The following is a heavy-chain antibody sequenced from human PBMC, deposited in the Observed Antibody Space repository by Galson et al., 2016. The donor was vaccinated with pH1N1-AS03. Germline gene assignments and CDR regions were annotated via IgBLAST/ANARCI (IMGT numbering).Heavy chain of an antibody. V-gene: IGHV4-34*01. CDR3: ARAYGYGDYGIDY. D-gene: IGHD4-17*01. CDR2: INHSGNT. Sequence: SETLSLTCAVYVGSFSGYYWSWIRQPPGQGLEWTGEINHSGNTNYNPSLKSRVTISVDTSKNQFSLKLTSVTAADTAVYYCARAYGYGDYGIDYWGQGTLVTVSS. CDR1: VGSFSGYY. J-gene: IGHJ4*02.